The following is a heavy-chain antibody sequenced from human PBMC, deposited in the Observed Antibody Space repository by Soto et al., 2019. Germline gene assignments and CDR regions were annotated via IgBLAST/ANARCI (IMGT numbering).Heavy chain of an antibody. CDR3: ARDRHSRGWYGRDDY. V-gene: IGHV3-11*01. Sequence: QVQLVESGGGLVKPGGSLRLSCAASGFTFSDYYMSWIRQAPGKGLEWVSYISNSGGTIYYADSGKGRFTISRDNAKNSLDRQMNSLRAEDTAVYYCARDRHSRGWYGRDDYWGQGTLVTVSS. D-gene: IGHD6-19*01. CDR2: ISNSGGTI. CDR1: GFTFSDYY. J-gene: IGHJ4*02.